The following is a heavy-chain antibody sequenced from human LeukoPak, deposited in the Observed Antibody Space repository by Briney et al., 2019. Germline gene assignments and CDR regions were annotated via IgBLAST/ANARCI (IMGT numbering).Heavy chain of an antibody. CDR3: ARDRMATYPL. CDR1: GASISSGSYF. D-gene: IGHD5-24*01. Sequence: PSQTLSLTCTVSGASISSGSYFWSWIRQPAGKGLEWIGRIYTSGSTNYNPSLKSRVTISVDTSKNQFSLKLSSVTAADTAVYYCARDRMATYPLWGQGTLVTVSS. J-gene: IGHJ4*02. CDR2: IYTSGST. V-gene: IGHV4-61*02.